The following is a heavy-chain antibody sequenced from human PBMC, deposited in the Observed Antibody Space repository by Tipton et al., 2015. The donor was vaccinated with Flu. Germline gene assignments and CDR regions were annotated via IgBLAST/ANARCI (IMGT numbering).Heavy chain of an antibody. CDR2: IKQGGSEK. CDR3: ARDHPPTITVLGEITDYSGMAV. J-gene: IGHJ6*02. Sequence: SLRLSCTASGFTFNTYWMSWVRQAPGKGLEWVADIKQGGSEKYYVDSVKGRFTISRDNARNSLYLQLNSLRAEDTAVYYCARDHPPTITVLGEITDYSGMAVWGQGTTVTVSS. V-gene: IGHV3-7*03. D-gene: IGHD3-3*01. CDR1: GFTFNTYW.